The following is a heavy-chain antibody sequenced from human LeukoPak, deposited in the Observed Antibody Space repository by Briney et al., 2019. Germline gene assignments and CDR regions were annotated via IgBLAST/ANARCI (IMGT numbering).Heavy chain of an antibody. CDR2: IYYSGST. CDR3: ARDITASGIYDY. CDR1: GGSISSDDYC. D-gene: IGHD6-13*01. V-gene: IGHV4-31*03. J-gene: IGHJ4*02. Sequence: SQTLSLTCSVSGGSISSDDYCWNWIRQHPGKGLEWIGYIYYSGSTYYNPSLKSRVALSVDTSKNQFSLKLSSVTAADTAVYYCARDITASGIYDYWGQGALVTVSS.